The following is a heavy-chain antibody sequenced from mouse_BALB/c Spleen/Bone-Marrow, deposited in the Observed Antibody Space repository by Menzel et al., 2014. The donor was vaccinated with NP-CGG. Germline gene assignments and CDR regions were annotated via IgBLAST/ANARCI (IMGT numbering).Heavy chain of an antibody. V-gene: IGHV1S135*01. J-gene: IGHJ2*01. Sequence: EVQLQESGPELVKPGASVKVSCKASGYAFTSYNMYWVKQSHGKSLGWIGYIDPYSGGTSYNQKFQGKATLTVDKSSSTAYMHLNSLTSEDSAVYYCARNLGYGYFDYWGQGTTLTVSS. D-gene: IGHD3-1*01. CDR2: IDPYSGGT. CDR3: ARNLGYGYFDY. CDR1: GYAFTSYN.